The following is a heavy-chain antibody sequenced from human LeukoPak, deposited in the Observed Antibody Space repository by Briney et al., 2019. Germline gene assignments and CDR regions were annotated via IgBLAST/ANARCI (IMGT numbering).Heavy chain of an antibody. J-gene: IGHJ3*02. CDR1: GYTLTELS. V-gene: IGHV1-24*01. CDR2: FDPEDGET. D-gene: IGHD4-17*01. Sequence: ASVKVSCKVSGYTLTELSMHWVRQAPGKGLEWMGGFDPEDGETIYAQKFQGRVTMTEDTSTDTAYMELSSLRSEDTAVYYCATGLTTDDAFDIWDQGTMVTVSS. CDR3: ATGLTTDDAFDI.